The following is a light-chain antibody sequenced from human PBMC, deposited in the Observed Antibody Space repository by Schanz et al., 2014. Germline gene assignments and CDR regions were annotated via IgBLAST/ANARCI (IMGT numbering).Light chain of an antibody. CDR2: AAS. CDR1: QSISSSY. CDR3: QQYNNWLWT. J-gene: IGKJ1*01. Sequence: EIVLTQSPGTLSLSPGERATLSCRASQSISSSYLGWYQQKPGQAPRLLIYAASTRATGIPARFSGSGSETEFTLTIRSLQSEDFALYYCQQYNNWLWTFGQGTKVEIK. V-gene: IGKV3-15*01.